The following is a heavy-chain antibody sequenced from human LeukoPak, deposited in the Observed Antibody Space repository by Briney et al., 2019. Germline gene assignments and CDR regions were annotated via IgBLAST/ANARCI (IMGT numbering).Heavy chain of an antibody. CDR3: ASRKLGNDY. J-gene: IGHJ4*02. CDR1: GGSINNYY. CDR2: IYYTGT. V-gene: IGHV4-59*01. D-gene: IGHD7-27*01. Sequence: SETLSLTCIVSGGSINNYYWSWIRQPPGKGLEWIGYIYYTGTSYNPSLKSRVTISADTSKNQFSLKLISVTAADTAVYYCASRKLGNDYWGQGTLVTVSS.